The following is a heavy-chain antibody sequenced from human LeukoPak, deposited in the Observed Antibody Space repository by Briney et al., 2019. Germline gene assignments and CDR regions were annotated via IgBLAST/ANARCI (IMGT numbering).Heavy chain of an antibody. CDR2: IYTSGST. D-gene: IGHD6-13*01. CDR1: GGSISSYD. Sequence: SETLSLTCTVSGGSISSYDWSWIRQPAGKGLEWIGRIYTSGSTNYNPSLKSRVSMSVDTSKRQLSLKLSSVTAADTAVYYCARVSSSWYQDWYFDLWGRGTVVTVSS. V-gene: IGHV4-4*07. J-gene: IGHJ2*01. CDR3: ARVSSSWYQDWYFDL.